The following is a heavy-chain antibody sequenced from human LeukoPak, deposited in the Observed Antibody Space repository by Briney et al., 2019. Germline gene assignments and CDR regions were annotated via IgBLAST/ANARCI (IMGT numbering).Heavy chain of an antibody. Sequence: ASVKVSCKASGYTFTSYDISWVRQAPGQGLEWMGWISAYNGNTNYAQKLQGRVTMTTDTSTSTAYMELRSLRSDDTAVYYCASSVAGTVWFDPWGQGTLVTVSS. CDR2: ISAYNGNT. CDR3: ASSVAGTVWFDP. J-gene: IGHJ5*02. V-gene: IGHV1-18*01. D-gene: IGHD6-19*01. CDR1: GYTFTSYD.